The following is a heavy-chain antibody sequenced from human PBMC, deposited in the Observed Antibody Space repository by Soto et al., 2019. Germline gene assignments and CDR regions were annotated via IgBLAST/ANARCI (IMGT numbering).Heavy chain of an antibody. J-gene: IGHJ6*02. V-gene: IGHV1-8*01. CDR3: ARGDNFYYGMDV. Sequence: QVQLVQSGAEVKKPGASVKVSCKASGYTFTSYDINWVRQATGQGLEWMGWMNPNSGNTGYAQKFQGRVTMTRNTSITTAYMDLSSLRSEDTAVYYCARGDNFYYGMDVWGQGTTVTVSS. CDR1: GYTFTSYD. D-gene: IGHD3-9*01. CDR2: MNPNSGNT.